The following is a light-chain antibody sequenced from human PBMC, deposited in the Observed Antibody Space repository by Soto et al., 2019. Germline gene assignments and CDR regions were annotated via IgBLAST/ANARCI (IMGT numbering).Light chain of an antibody. CDR2: GTS. J-gene: IGKJ4*01. CDR1: DSVSISY. Sequence: IVLTQSPGTLSLSPGERATLSCRAIDSVSISYLAWYQQRSGQPPRLLIYGTSTRATGIPGRFSGSGSGTDFTLTISRLEPEDSAVYFCQQWGNSPRVTFGGGTKVEI. CDR3: QQWGNSPRVT. V-gene: IGKV3-20*01.